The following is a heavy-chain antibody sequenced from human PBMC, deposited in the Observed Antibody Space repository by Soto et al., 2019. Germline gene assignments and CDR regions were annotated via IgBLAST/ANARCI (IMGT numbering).Heavy chain of an antibody. J-gene: IGHJ3*02. Sequence: PGGSLRLSCAASGFSFSGSYMSWIRQAPGKGLEWVSYIRSGGSNEYYAASVRGRFAISRDDAKNSLYLQLNSLRADDTAVYYCERGPLGAFDIWGQGTMVTVSS. CDR1: GFSFSGSY. CDR2: IRSGGSNE. V-gene: IGHV3-11*01. CDR3: ERGPLGAFDI.